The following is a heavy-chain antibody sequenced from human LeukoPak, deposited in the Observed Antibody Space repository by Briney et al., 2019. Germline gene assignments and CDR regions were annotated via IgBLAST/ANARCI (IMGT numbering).Heavy chain of an antibody. V-gene: IGHV4-39*01. CDR3: ARLLGYCSSTSCYSWGGYDY. D-gene: IGHD2-2*02. J-gene: IGHJ4*02. CDR2: IYYSGNT. Sequence: SETLSLTCTVSGDSISTSNSYWGWIRQPPGKGLEWIGSIYYSGNTYYNASLKSRVTISVDTSKNQFSLKLSSVTAADTAVYYCARLLGYCSSTSCYSWGGYDYWGQGTLVTVSS. CDR1: GDSISTSNSY.